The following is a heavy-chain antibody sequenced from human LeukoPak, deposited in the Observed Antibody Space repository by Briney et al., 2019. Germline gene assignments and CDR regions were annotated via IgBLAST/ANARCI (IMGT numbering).Heavy chain of an antibody. CDR2: ISSGSGTI. V-gene: IGHV3-48*01. D-gene: IGHD3-10*01. Sequence: PGGSLRLSCAASGFTFSSYSMNWVRQAPGKGLEYVSYISSGSGTIYYADSVKGRFTISRDNSKNTLYLQMNSLRAEDTAVYYCARDLEVTMVRGVPYYYYGMDVWGQGTTVTVSS. CDR3: ARDLEVTMVRGVPYYYYGMDV. CDR1: GFTFSSYS. J-gene: IGHJ6*02.